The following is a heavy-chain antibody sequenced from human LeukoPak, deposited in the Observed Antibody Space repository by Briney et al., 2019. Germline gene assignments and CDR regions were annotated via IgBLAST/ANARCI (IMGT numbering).Heavy chain of an antibody. V-gene: IGHV1-18*01. CDR3: VRLPLGYCSSTSCLD. D-gene: IGHD2-2*01. CDR1: GYNFNTYG. CDR2: ISSSTGNT. J-gene: IGHJ4*02. Sequence: ASVKVSCKASGYNFNTYGISWVRQAPGQGLEWMGWISSSTGNTKYAQKLQDRVTMTTDTSTSTAYLYLRNLRSDDTAVYYCVRLPLGYCSSTSCLDWGQGALVTVSS.